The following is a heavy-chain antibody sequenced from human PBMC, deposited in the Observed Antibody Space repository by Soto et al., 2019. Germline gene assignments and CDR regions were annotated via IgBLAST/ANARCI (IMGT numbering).Heavy chain of an antibody. V-gene: IGHV1-18*04. CDR3: ARDGERDTGLNFYYYLHGMDA. CDR1: GSTFTTYG. D-gene: IGHD1-1*01. J-gene: IGHJ6*02. Sequence: ASVKVSCKASGSTFTTYGISWVRQAPGHGLEWMGWISPYNGTTKYAEKFQGEMTMTTDTDTSTAYMDLRSLRSDDTAVYYCARDGERDTGLNFYYYLHGMDAWGQGTRVTVSS. CDR2: ISPYNGTT.